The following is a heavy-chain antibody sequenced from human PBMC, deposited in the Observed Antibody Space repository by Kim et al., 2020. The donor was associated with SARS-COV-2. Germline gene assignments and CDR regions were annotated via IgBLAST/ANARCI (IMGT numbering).Heavy chain of an antibody. CDR1: GDSVSSNSAA. V-gene: IGHV6-1*01. CDR2: TYYRSKWYN. J-gene: IGHJ6*02. CDR3: ARHRGGYSGCDWRHYYGLDV. D-gene: IGHD5-12*01. Sequence: SQTLSLTCAISGDSVSSNSAAWNWIRQSPSRGLEWLGRTYYRSKWYNDYAVSVESRIAINPDTSNNQFSLQLNSVTPEDTAVYYCARHRGGYSGCDWRHYYGLDVWGQGTTVIVSS.